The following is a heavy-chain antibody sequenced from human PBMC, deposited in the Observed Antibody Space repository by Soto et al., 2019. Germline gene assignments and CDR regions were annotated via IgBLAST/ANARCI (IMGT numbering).Heavy chain of an antibody. J-gene: IGHJ4*02. Sequence: GESLKISCKGSGYRFTNYWIGWVRQMPGKGLEWMGIIYPGDSDTRYSPSFQGQVTISADKSINTAYLQWSSLKASDTAMYYCARDYCSGTTCYEFHYWGQGTQVTSPQ. CDR2: IYPGDSDT. V-gene: IGHV5-51*01. D-gene: IGHD2-2*01. CDR3: ARDYCSGTTCYEFHY. CDR1: GYRFTNYW.